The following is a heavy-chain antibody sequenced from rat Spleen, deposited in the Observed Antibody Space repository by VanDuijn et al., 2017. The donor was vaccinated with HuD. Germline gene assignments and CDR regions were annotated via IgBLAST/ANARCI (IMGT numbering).Heavy chain of an antibody. V-gene: IGHV5-7*01. CDR1: GFTFSDYA. D-gene: IGHD4-3*01. CDR2: ISYDGSST. Sequence: EVQLVESGGGLVQPGNSLKLSCAASGFTFSDYAMAWVRQSPEKGLEWVATISYDGSSTYYRDSVKGRFTISRDNAKSTLYLQMDSLRSEDTASYYCATQSIIRVPLFDYWGQGVMVTVSS. J-gene: IGHJ2*01. CDR3: ATQSIIRVPLFDY.